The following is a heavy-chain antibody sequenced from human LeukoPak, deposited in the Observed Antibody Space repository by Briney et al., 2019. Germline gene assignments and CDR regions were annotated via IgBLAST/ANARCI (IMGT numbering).Heavy chain of an antibody. CDR2: ISDSGGKT. V-gene: IGHV3-23*01. CDR3: AKWSGDYPSYYLDY. D-gene: IGHD4-17*01. CDR1: GFTFSTFSNYG. Sequence: GGSLRLSCAASGFTFSTFSNYGMSWVRQAPGKGLEWVSAISDSGGKTYYADSMKGRFTISRDNSKNTLYLQMNSLRAEDTAVYYCAKWSGDYPSYYLDYWGQGTLVTVSS. J-gene: IGHJ4*02.